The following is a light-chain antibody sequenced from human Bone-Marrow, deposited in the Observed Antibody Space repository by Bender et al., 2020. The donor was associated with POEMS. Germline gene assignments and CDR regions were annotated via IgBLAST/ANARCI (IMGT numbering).Light chain of an antibody. Sequence: QSVLTQPASVSGSPGQSIIISCTGTSSDIGGYHYVSWYQQLPGKAPKLVIYEGDKRPSGVSNRFSGSKSANTASLTISGLQAEDEADYYCQSYDSSLSGRVFGGGTRLTVL. CDR1: SSDIGGYHY. V-gene: IGLV2-14*01. J-gene: IGLJ3*02. CDR3: QSYDSSLSGRV. CDR2: EGD.